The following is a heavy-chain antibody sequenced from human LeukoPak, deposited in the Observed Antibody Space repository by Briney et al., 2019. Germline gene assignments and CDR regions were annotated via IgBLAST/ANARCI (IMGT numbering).Heavy chain of an antibody. D-gene: IGHD6-19*01. J-gene: IGHJ4*02. CDR3: ARAVAGPFDY. V-gene: IGHV1-2*02. CDR2: INPDSGDI. Sequence: ASVKVSCKASGYTFTGYHIHWVRQAPGQGLEWMGWINPDSGDINYAQKFQGRVTMTRDTSISTAYMEVTMLRSDDTAVSFCARAVAGPFDYWGQVTLVTVSS. CDR1: GYTFTGYH.